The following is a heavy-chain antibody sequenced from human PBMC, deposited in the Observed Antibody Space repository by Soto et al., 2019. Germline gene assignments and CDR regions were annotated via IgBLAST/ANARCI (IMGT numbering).Heavy chain of an antibody. CDR1: GYTFTDHY. J-gene: IGHJ5*02. CDR2: IGPYSGVT. CDR3: ARDAERNWFDP. V-gene: IGHV1-2*02. Sequence: AAVKVSCKASGYTFTDHYMHWLRQAPGQGLEWVGWIGPYSGVTKYAQKFQGRVTMTGDMSISTAYMELSRLRSDDTAVYYCARDAERNWFDPWGQGTLVTVSS.